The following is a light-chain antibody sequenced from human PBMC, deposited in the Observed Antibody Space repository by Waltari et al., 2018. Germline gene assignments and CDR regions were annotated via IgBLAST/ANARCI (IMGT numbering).Light chain of an antibody. V-gene: IGLV2-14*03. CDR1: SSYVGPYHY. CDR3: SSYSSSSTLAVV. Sequence: QSALPQPASASASPGQSLTISCPGPSSYVGPYHYVSLYQQHLATTPKTIIYAASVRRSGVFDRFSGPKSVDTASLTISGRQAEDEGDYYCSSYSSSSTLAVVFGGGTKLTVL. CDR2: AAS. J-gene: IGLJ3*02.